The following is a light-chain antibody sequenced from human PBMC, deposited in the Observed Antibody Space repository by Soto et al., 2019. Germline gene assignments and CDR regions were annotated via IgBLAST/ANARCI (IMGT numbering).Light chain of an antibody. V-gene: IGLV2-14*01. CDR3: TSCTAGALYV. CDR1: SSDVGAFDL. J-gene: IGLJ1*01. Sequence: QSVLTQPASVSGSPGQSITISCTGTSSDVGAFDLVSWCQHYPDKAPKLLIYKVSHRPSGVSNRFSGSKSGNTASLTISGLQAEDEADYFCTSCTAGALYVFGTGTKVTV. CDR2: KVS.